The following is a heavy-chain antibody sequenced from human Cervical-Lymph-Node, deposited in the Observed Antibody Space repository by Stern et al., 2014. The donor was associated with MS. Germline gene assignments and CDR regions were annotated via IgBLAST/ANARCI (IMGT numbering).Heavy chain of an antibody. CDR1: AYNFTNYG. Sequence: QVQLGQSGAEVKKPGASVKVSCKTSAYNFTNYGVTWVRRAPGQGLEWMGWISCYNGTTKYEQKFQGRVAMTTDTSTKTAYMELRSLRSSDTAVYYCARAGYDVSGLSDYWGQGTLVTVSS. CDR3: ARAGYDVSGLSDY. CDR2: ISCYNGTT. V-gene: IGHV1-18*01. D-gene: IGHD5-12*01. J-gene: IGHJ4*02.